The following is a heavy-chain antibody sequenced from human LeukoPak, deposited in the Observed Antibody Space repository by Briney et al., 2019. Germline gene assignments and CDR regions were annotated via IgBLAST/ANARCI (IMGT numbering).Heavy chain of an antibody. J-gene: IGHJ5*02. CDR1: GGSINSHY. D-gene: IGHD2-15*01. V-gene: IGHV4-59*11. CDR2: ISYSGNT. Sequence: SETLSLTCTVSGGSINSHYWSWVRQPPGKGLVWIGYISYSGNTNYNPSLKSRVTISMHTSKNQLSLKLNSVTAADTAVYYCARGGYCSGGSCSGINWFDPWGQGTLVTVPS. CDR3: ARGGYCSGGSCSGINWFDP.